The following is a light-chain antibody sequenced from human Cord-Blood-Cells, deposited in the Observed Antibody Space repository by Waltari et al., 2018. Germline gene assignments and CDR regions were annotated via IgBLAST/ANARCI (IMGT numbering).Light chain of an antibody. CDR2: EVS. CDR1: ISDVGGYNY. V-gene: IGLV2-14*01. CDR3: SSYTSSSTWV. J-gene: IGLJ3*02. Sequence: QSALPQPASVSGSPGQSTTIPCTGTISDVGGYNYGSWYQQHPGKAPKLMMYEVSKRPAAFSNRSSGSKSGDTAPLTISGLQAEDEADYYRSSYTSSSTWVVVGRTKLTVL.